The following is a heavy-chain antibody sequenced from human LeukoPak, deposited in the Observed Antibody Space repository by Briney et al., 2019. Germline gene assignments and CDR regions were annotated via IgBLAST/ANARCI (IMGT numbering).Heavy chain of an antibody. J-gene: IGHJ6*04. CDR3: ARDRLLWFGEMDV. Sequence: PSETLSLTCTVSGYSISSGYYWGWIRQPPGKGLEWIGSIYHSGSTYYNPSLKSRVTMSVDTSKNQFSLKLSSVTAADTAVYYCARDRLLWFGEMDVWGKGTTVTVSS. D-gene: IGHD3-10*01. V-gene: IGHV4-38-2*02. CDR2: IYHSGST. CDR1: GYSISSGYY.